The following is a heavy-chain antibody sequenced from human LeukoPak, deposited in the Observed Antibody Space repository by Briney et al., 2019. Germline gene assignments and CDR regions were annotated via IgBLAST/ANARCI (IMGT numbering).Heavy chain of an antibody. D-gene: IGHD3-9*01. J-gene: IGHJ3*02. CDR1: GGSFSGYY. CDR3: AGRGYYDILTGYPAFDI. CDR2: INHSGST. V-gene: IGHV4-34*01. Sequence: SETLSLTCAVYGGSFSGYYWSWIRQPPGKGLEWIGEINHSGSTNYNPSLKSRVTISVDTSKNQFSLKLSSVTAADTAVYYCAGRGYYDILTGYPAFDIWGQGTMVTVSS.